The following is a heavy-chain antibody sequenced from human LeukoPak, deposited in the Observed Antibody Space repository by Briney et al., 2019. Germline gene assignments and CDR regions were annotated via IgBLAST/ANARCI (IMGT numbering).Heavy chain of an antibody. Sequence: ASETLSLTCTVSGYSISSGYYWGWIRQPPGKGLEWIGSIYYSGITYFNPALKSRVTLSVDTSKNQFSLKLSSVTAADTAVYYCARVGDGQDYLSIIYYWGQGTLVTVSS. J-gene: IGHJ4*02. V-gene: IGHV4-38-2*02. CDR1: GYSISSGYY. CDR3: ARVGDGQDYLSIIYY. D-gene: IGHD5-24*01. CDR2: IYYSGIT.